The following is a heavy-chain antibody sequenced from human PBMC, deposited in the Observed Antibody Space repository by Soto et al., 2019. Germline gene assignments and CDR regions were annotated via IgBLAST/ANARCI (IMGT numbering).Heavy chain of an antibody. CDR2: IYYSGST. J-gene: IGHJ4*02. D-gene: IGHD6-13*01. Sequence: QVQLQESGPGLVKPSQTLSLTCTVSGGSISSGGYYWSWIRQHPGKGLEWIGYIYYSGSTYYNPSLKSRVTISVDTSKNQFSLKLSSVTAADTAVYYCARGLGALQNPSLPIAAAGPYYFDYWGQGTLVTVSS. CDR1: GGSISSGGYY. CDR3: ARGLGALQNPSLPIAAAGPYYFDY. V-gene: IGHV4-31*03.